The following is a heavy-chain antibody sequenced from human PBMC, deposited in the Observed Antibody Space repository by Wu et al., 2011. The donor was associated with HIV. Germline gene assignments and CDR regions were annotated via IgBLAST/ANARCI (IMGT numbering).Heavy chain of an antibody. CDR3: AIIPGISTWNDPGHRFDP. V-gene: IGHV1-46*01. Sequence: AVKKPGASVKVSCKAAEYTFTSYYIHWVRQAPGQGLEWMGIINPSGGITGYAQMFQDRVTMTRDTSTSTVYMELSSLRSDDTAVYYCAIIPGISTWNDPGHRFDPWGQGILVTVSS. CDR2: INPSGGIT. J-gene: IGHJ5*02. CDR1: EYTFTSYY. D-gene: IGHD1-1*01.